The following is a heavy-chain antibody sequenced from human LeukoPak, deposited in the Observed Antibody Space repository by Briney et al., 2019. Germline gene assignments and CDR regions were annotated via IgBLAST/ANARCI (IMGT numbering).Heavy chain of an antibody. V-gene: IGHV1-2*02. J-gene: IGHJ4*02. CDR1: GYTFTSYG. CDR2: IDPKSGAT. D-gene: IGHD3-22*01. CDR3: ARSPCSSSYWGPFDV. Sequence: ASVKVSCKASGYTFTSYGISWVRQAPGRGPEWLGWIDPKSGATYYAEKFQGRVTMTGDTSIDTAYMQQSRLTSDDTAVYYCARSPCSSSYWGPFDVWGQGALVTVSS.